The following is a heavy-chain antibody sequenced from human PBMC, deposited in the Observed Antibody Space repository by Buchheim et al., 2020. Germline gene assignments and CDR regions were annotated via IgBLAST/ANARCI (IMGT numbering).Heavy chain of an antibody. J-gene: IGHJ5*02. CDR2: INHSGST. D-gene: IGHD2-2*01. CDR1: GGSFSGYY. V-gene: IGHV4-34*01. CDR3: ARKGLVVVPAAFVRWFDP. Sequence: QVQLQQWGAGLLKPSETLSLTCAVYGGSFSGYYWSWIRQPPGKGLEWIGEINHSGSTNYNPSLKTRVTISVDTSKNQFSLKLSSVTAADTAGYYCARKGLVVVPAAFVRWFDPWGQGTL.